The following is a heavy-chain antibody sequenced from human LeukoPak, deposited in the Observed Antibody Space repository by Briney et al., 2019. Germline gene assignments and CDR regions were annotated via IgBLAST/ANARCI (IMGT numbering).Heavy chain of an antibody. CDR2: ISSSGSTI. CDR1: GFTFSSYE. V-gene: IGHV3-48*03. D-gene: IGHD6-13*01. Sequence: GGSLRLSCAASGFTFSSYEMNWVRQAPGKGLEWVSYISSSGSTIYYADSVKGRFTISRDNSKNTLYLQMNSLRAEDTAVYYCANRVYSSSWYLYWFDPWGQGTLVTVSS. J-gene: IGHJ5*02. CDR3: ANRVYSSSWYLYWFDP.